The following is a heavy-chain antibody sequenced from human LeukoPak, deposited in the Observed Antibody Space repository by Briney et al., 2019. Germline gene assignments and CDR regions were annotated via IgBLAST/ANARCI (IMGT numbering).Heavy chain of an antibody. CDR1: GYTFTSYG. CDR3: ARDRDILTGYYNYYYYGMDV. CDR2: ISAYNGNT. V-gene: IGHV1-18*01. D-gene: IGHD3-9*01. J-gene: IGHJ6*02. Sequence: GASVKVSCKASGYTFTSYGISWVRQAPGQGLEWMGWISAYNGNTNYAQKLQGRVTMTTDTSTSTAYMELRSLRSDDTAVYYCARDRDILTGYYNYYYYGMDVWGQGTRSPSP.